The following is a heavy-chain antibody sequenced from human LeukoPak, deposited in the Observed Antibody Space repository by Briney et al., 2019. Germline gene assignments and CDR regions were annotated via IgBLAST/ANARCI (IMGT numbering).Heavy chain of an antibody. J-gene: IGHJ5*02. CDR2: INPNSGGT. D-gene: IGHD2-15*01. CDR1: GYTFTGYY. Sequence: GASVKVSCKASGYTFTGYYTHWVRQAPGQGLEWMGWINPNSGGTNYAQKFQGRVTLTRDTSISTAYMELSRLRSDDTAVYYCAREGYCSGGSCYGWFDPWGQGTLVTVSS. V-gene: IGHV1-2*02. CDR3: AREGYCSGGSCYGWFDP.